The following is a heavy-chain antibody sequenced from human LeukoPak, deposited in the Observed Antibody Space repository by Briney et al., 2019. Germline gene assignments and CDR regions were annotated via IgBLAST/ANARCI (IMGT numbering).Heavy chain of an antibody. CDR3: AKGTLTGTTWTAFDY. D-gene: IGHD1-7*01. CDR2: ISSSSSYI. V-gene: IGHV3-21*04. Sequence: GGSLRLSCAASGFTFSSYSMNWVRQAPGKGLEWVSSISSSSSYIYYADSVKGRFTISRDNAKNSLYLQMNSLRAEDTAVYYCAKGTLTGTTWTAFDYWGQGTLVTVSS. J-gene: IGHJ4*02. CDR1: GFTFSSYS.